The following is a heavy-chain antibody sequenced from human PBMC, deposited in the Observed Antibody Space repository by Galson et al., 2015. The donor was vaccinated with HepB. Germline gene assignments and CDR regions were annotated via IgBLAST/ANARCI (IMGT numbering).Heavy chain of an antibody. J-gene: IGHJ6*02. CDR1: GFSFTSYY. CDR2: IKSDGSGT. CDR3: ARGLYGLDV. V-gene: IGHV3-74*01. Sequence: SLRLSCAASGFSFTSYYMHWVRQAPGKGLVWVSRIKSDGSGTIYAESVKGRFTISRDNAENTVYLQMNSLRAEDTAVYYCARGLYGLDVWGQGTTVTVSS.